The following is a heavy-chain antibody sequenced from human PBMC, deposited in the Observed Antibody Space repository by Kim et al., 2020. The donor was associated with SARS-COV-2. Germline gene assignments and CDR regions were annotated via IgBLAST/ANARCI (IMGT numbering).Heavy chain of an antibody. J-gene: IGHJ4*02. D-gene: IGHD3-22*01. Sequence: DSGKGRFTISRNKSENTLYLQMNSLKAEDAAVYYCARGDTSGYYYYDYWGQGTLVTVSS. CDR3: ARGDTSGYYYYDY. V-gene: IGHV3-30*07.